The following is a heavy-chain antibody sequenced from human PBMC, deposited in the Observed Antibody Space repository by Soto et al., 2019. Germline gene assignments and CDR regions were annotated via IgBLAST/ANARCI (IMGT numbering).Heavy chain of an antibody. CDR3: ATPRITMVRGVTRPRAWTP. J-gene: IGHJ5*02. V-gene: IGHV1-8*01. CDR2: MNPNSGNT. Sequence: QVQLVQSGAEVKKPGASVKVSCKASGYTFTSYDINWVRQATGQVLEWMGWMNPNSGNTGYAQKFQGRVTMTRNTPTSTAYMELSSLRSEDTALYYCATPRITMVRGVTRPRAWTPWGQGTMVTVSS. CDR1: GYTFTSYD. D-gene: IGHD3-10*01.